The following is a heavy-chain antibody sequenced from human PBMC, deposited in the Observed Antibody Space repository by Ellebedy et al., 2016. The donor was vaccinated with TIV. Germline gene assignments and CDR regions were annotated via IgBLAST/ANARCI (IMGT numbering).Heavy chain of an antibody. V-gene: IGHV3-15*07. Sequence: PGGSLRLSCAASGFTFSNVWMNWVRRAPGKGLEWVGRIKSKTFDGATEYAAPVKGRFTISRDDSKNTLYLLMDSLNTEDTAVYYCTTDDFGSGRGGWGDYWGQGTLVTVSS. CDR3: TTDDFGSGRGGWGDY. J-gene: IGHJ4*02. CDR2: IKSKTFDGAT. D-gene: IGHD3-10*01. CDR1: GFTFSNVW.